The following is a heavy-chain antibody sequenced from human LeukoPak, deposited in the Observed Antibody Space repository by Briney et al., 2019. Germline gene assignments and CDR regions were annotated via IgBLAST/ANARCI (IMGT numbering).Heavy chain of an antibody. J-gene: IGHJ4*02. V-gene: IGHV1-69*04. CDR1: GGTFSSYA. CDR3: ARVDTAMVIDY. D-gene: IGHD5-18*01. Sequence: GASVNVSCKASGGTFSSYAISWVRQAPGQGLEWMGRIIPILGIANYAQKFQGRVTITADKSTSTAYMELSSLRSEDTAVYYCARVDTAMVIDYWGQGTLLTVSS. CDR2: IIPILGIA.